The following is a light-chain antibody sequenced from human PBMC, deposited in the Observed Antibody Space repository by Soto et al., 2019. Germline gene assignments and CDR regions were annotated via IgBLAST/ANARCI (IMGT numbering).Light chain of an antibody. V-gene: IGKV3-15*01. CDR2: GAS. CDR1: QSVRSN. Sequence: EFVLTPSPATLSLSPWESAIMSCRASQSVRSNLAWYHQKPGQSPRLLIYGASTRATGIPARFSGSGSGTEFTLTISSLQSEDFAVYYCQQYNNWPPITFGQGTRLEI. J-gene: IGKJ5*01. CDR3: QQYNNWPPIT.